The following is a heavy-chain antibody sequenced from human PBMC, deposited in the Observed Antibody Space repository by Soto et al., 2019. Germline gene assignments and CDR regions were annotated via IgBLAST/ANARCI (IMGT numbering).Heavy chain of an antibody. Sequence: GASVKVSCKASGYTFTSYGISWVRQAPGQGLEWMGWISAYNGNTNYAQKLQGRVTMTTDTSTSTAYMELRSLRSDDTAVYYCERCALTGYYDYYGMDVWGQGTTVTVSS. V-gene: IGHV1-18*01. CDR1: GYTFTSYG. D-gene: IGHD3-9*01. J-gene: IGHJ6*02. CDR2: ISAYNGNT. CDR3: ERCALTGYYDYYGMDV.